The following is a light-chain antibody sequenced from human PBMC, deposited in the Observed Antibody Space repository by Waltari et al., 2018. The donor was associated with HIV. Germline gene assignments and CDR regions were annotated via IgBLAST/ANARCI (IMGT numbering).Light chain of an antibody. J-gene: IGLJ2*01. CDR2: QDS. Sequence: SYELTQPPSVSVSPGQTASITSSGDTLGDKYACWYQQKPGQSPVLVIYQDSKRPSGIPERFSGSNSGNTATLTISGTQTLDEAYYYCQAWDSSTVVFGGGTKLTVL. CDR1: TLGDKY. CDR3: QAWDSSTVV. V-gene: IGLV3-1*01.